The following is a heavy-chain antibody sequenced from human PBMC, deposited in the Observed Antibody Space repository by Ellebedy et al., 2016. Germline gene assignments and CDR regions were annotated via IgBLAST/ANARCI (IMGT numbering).Heavy chain of an antibody. CDR2: IGGSGAA. D-gene: IGHD4-17*01. Sequence: GESLKISXAASGFTLSSQTMCWVRQGRERGLEWVSTIGGSGAAYYAASVEGRFTISRDNSKNMLYLQMNSLRAEDTAVYYCATKGKTTLNFDYWGQGNLVTVSS. J-gene: IGHJ4*02. CDR1: GFTLSSQT. CDR3: ATKGKTTLNFDY. V-gene: IGHV3-23*01.